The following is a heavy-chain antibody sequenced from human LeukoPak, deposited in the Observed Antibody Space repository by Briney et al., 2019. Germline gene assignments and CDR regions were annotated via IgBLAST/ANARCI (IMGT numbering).Heavy chain of an antibody. CDR1: GGSFSGYY. V-gene: IGHV4-34*01. CDR3: ARGLFDRYSSGWYVDY. J-gene: IGHJ4*02. Sequence: PSETLSLTCAVYGGSFSGYYWSWIRQPPGKGLEWIGEINHSGSTNYSPSLKSRVTISVDTSKNQFSLKLSSVTAADTAVYYCARGLFDRYSSGWYVDYWGQGTLVTVSS. CDR2: INHSGST. D-gene: IGHD6-19*01.